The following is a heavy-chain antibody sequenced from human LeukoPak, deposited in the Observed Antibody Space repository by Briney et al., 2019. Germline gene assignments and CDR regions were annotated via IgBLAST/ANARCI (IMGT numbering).Heavy chain of an antibody. D-gene: IGHD3-10*01. Sequence: GGSLRLSCAASGFTFSSYGMHWVRQAPGKGLEWVAVISYDGSNKYYADSVKGRFTISRDNSKNTLYLQMNSLRAEDTAVYYCAKEGGRFAFGNWFDPWGQGTLVTVSP. CDR1: GFTFSSYG. J-gene: IGHJ5*02. CDR3: AKEGGRFAFGNWFDP. CDR2: ISYDGSNK. V-gene: IGHV3-30*18.